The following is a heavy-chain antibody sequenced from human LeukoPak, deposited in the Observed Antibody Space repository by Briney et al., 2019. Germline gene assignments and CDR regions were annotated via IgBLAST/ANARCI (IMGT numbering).Heavy chain of an antibody. CDR1: GYTFTSYG. Sequence: ASVKVSCKASGYTFTSYGISWVRQATGQGLEWMGWMNPNSGNTGYAQKFQGRVTITRNTSTSTAYMELNSLRSEDTAVYYCARAFNRQLVALGYWGQGPLVTVSS. V-gene: IGHV1-8*03. CDR2: MNPNSGNT. J-gene: IGHJ4*02. CDR3: ARAFNRQLVALGY. D-gene: IGHD6-6*01.